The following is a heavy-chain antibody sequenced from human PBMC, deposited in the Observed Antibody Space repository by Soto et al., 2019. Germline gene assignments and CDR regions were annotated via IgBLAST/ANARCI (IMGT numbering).Heavy chain of an antibody. D-gene: IGHD3-10*01. CDR2: ISGSGGST. J-gene: IGHJ6*04. CDR1: GFTFSSYA. CDR3: AKDLKALLWLGMMDF. V-gene: IGHV3-23*01. Sequence: GGSLRLSCAASGFTFSSYAMSWVRQAPGKGLEWVSAISGSGGSTYYADSVKGRFTISRDNSKNTLYLQMNSLRAEDTAVYYCAKDLKALLWLGMMDFWGKGSTVIVSS.